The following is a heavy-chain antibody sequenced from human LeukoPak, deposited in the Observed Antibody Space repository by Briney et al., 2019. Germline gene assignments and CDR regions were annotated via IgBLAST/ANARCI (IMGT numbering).Heavy chain of an antibody. V-gene: IGHV3-53*01. D-gene: IGHD2-2*01. J-gene: IGHJ4*02. CDR3: AKDHMGGMYCSSTSCYLDY. Sequence: GGSLRLSCAASGFTVSGNYMSWVRQAPGKGLEWVSLIYSGGTTYYADSVKGRFTISRDNSKNTLYLQMNSLRAEDTAVYYCAKDHMGGMYCSSTSCYLDYWGQGALVTVSS. CDR2: IYSGGTT. CDR1: GFTVSGNY.